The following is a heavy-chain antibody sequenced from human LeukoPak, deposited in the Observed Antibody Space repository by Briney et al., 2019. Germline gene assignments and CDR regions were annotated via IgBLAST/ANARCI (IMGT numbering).Heavy chain of an antibody. CDR2: INSDGSST. V-gene: IGHV3-74*01. CDR3: AKETTSLYGDAFDI. CDR1: GFTFSSYW. D-gene: IGHD4-17*01. J-gene: IGHJ3*02. Sequence: GGSLRLSCAASGFTFSSYWMHWVRQAPGKGLVWVSRINSDGSSTSYADSVKGRFTISRDNAKNTLYLQMNSLRAEDTAVYYCAKETTSLYGDAFDIWGQGTMVTVSS.